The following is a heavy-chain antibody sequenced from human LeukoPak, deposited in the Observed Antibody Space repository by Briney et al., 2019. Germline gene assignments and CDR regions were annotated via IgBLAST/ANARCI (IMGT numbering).Heavy chain of an antibody. CDR3: AGALFHFDSSGYDMDGYDI. CDR2: TTPIFGSA. D-gene: IGHD3-22*01. V-gene: IGHV1-69*05. CDR1: GGTFSNYA. J-gene: IGHJ3*02. Sequence: GASVKVSCKASGGTFSNYALGWVRQAPRKGLEWMGGTTPIFGSAEYAQNFQGRVTVSTDESTSTAYMEMSSLRSDDTAVYYCAGALFHFDSSGYDMDGYDIWGQGTMVTVSS.